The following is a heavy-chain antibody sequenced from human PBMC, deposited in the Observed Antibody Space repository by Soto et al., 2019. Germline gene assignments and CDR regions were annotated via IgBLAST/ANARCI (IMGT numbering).Heavy chain of an antibody. CDR1: GFSFSRYL. J-gene: IGHJ5*02. Sequence: GGSLRLSCAASGFSFSRYLMTWVRQTPGQGLEWASSISGRGDATYYADSVKGRFTISRDNSKNTLFLQMNSLGADDTAVYYCAKDPILTTPPSFDPWGQGTLVTVS. V-gene: IGHV3-23*01. CDR2: ISGRGDAT. D-gene: IGHD3-9*01. CDR3: AKDPILTTPPSFDP.